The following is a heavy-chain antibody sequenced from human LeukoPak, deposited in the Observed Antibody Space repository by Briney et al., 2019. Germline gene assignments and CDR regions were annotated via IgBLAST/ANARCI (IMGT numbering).Heavy chain of an antibody. J-gene: IGHJ5*02. V-gene: IGHV3-48*03. Sequence: GGSLRLSCAASGFTFSSYEMNWVRRAPGKELEWVSYISSSGGTIYYADSVKGRFTISRDNAKNSLYLQMNSLRAEDTAVYYCARDESGYSGYVRFDPWGQGTLVTVSS. CDR3: ARDESGYSGYVRFDP. CDR1: GFTFSSYE. CDR2: ISSSGGTI. D-gene: IGHD5-12*01.